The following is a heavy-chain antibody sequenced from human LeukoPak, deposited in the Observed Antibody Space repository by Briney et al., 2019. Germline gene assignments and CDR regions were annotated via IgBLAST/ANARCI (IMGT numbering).Heavy chain of an antibody. J-gene: IGHJ4*02. V-gene: IGHV3-23*01. CDR2: ISGNGDDI. D-gene: IGHD4-17*01. CDR1: GFTFSNSG. CDR3: ARDGDYGDYNY. Sequence: GGSLRLSCAASGFTFSNSGMSWVRQAPGKGLEWVSTISGNGDDIYYADSVKGRFTITRDNSKNTLYLQMNSLRAEDTAVYYCARDGDYGDYNYWGQGTLVTVSS.